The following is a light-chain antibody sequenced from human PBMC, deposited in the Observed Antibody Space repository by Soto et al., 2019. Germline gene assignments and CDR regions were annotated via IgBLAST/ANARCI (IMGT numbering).Light chain of an antibody. CDR1: SSNIGSNY. CDR2: RNN. V-gene: IGLV1-47*01. CDR3: AAWDDSLSVL. Sequence: QSVLTQPPSASGTPGQRVTISCSGSSSNIGSNYVYWYQQLPGTAPKLLIYRNNQRPSGVPDRFSGSKAGTSASLAISGLRSEVEADYYCAAWDDSLSVLFGGGTKVTVL. J-gene: IGLJ2*01.